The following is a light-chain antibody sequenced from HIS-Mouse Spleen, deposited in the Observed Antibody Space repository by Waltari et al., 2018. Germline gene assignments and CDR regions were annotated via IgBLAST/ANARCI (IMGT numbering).Light chain of an antibody. Sequence: DIQLTQSPSFLSASVGDRVTITCRASQGVSSYVAWYQQKPGKAPKLLIYAASPLQSGVPSRFSGSGSGTEFTLTISSLQPEDFATYYSQQLNSYPPTFGQGTKVEIK. V-gene: IGKV1-9*01. CDR1: QGVSSY. CDR2: AAS. J-gene: IGKJ1*01. CDR3: QQLNSYPPT.